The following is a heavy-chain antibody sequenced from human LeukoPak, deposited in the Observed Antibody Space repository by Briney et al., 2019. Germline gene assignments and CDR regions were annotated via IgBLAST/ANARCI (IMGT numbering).Heavy chain of an antibody. CDR3: ARGLYGSGNYYFDY. CDR1: GGSFSGYY. J-gene: IGHJ4*02. CDR2: INHSGST. D-gene: IGHD3-10*01. V-gene: IGHV4-34*01. Sequence: SETLSLTCAVYGGSFSGYYWSWIRQPPGKGLEWIGEINHSGSTNYNPSLKSRVTISVDTSKNQFSLKLSSVTAADTAVYYCARGLYGSGNYYFDYWGQGTLVTVSS.